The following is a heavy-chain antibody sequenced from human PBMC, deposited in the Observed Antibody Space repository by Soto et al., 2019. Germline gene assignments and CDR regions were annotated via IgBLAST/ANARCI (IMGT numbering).Heavy chain of an antibody. J-gene: IGHJ4*02. CDR3: ASTVTTGSPFDY. D-gene: IGHD4-17*01. Sequence: QVQLVQSGAEVKKPGSSVQVSCKASGGTFSSYAISWVRQAPGQGLEWMGGIITIFGTANYAQKFQGRVTITADESTSTAYMELSSLRSEDTAVYYCASTVTTGSPFDYWGQGTLVTVSS. CDR2: IITIFGTA. V-gene: IGHV1-69*01. CDR1: GGTFSSYA.